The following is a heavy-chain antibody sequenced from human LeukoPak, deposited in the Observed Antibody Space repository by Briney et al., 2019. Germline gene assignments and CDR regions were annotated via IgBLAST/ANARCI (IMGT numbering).Heavy chain of an antibody. CDR3: ARGGSWISYNWFDP. Sequence: GGSLRLSCAASGFTFSDYYMSWIRQAPGKGLEWGSYISSSGSTIYYADSVKGRFTLSSDNATHSLYLQMTSLRAEDTAVYYCARGGSWISYNWFDPWGQGTLVTVSS. J-gene: IGHJ5*02. V-gene: IGHV3-11*01. CDR2: ISSSGSTI. CDR1: GFTFSDYY. D-gene: IGHD6-13*01.